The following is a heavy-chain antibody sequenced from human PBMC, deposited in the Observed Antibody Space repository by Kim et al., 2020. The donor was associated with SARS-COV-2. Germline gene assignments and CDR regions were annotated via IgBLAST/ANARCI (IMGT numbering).Heavy chain of an antibody. V-gene: IGHV4-39*01. J-gene: IGHJ4*02. CDR2: IYYSGST. CDR1: GGSISSSSYY. Sequence: SETLSLTCTVSGGSISSSSYYWGWIRQPPGKGLEWIGSIYYSGSTYYNPSLRSRITISVDTSKNQFSLKLSPVTAADTAVYYCATQRYSSSWYDGYYFAFWGQGTLVTVSS. D-gene: IGHD6-13*01. CDR3: ATQRYSSSWYDGYYFAF.